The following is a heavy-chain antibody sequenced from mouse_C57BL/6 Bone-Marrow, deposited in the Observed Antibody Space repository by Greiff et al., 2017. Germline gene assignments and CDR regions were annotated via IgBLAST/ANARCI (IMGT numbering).Heavy chain of an antibody. Sequence: VQLKESGTVLARPGASVKMSCKTSGYTFTSYWMHWVKQRPGQGLEWIGAIYPGNSDTSYNQKFKGKAKLTAVTSASTAYMELSSLTNEDSAVYYCTGALIYYYGSSYSWFAYWGQGTLVTVSA. D-gene: IGHD1-1*01. CDR1: GYTFTSYW. CDR3: TGALIYYYGSSYSWFAY. J-gene: IGHJ3*01. V-gene: IGHV1-5*01. CDR2: IYPGNSDT.